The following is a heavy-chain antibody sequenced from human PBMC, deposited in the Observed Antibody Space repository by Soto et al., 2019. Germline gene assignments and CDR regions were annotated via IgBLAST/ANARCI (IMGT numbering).Heavy chain of an antibody. CDR3: ARDGFCTSTNCRMGNSFDP. V-gene: IGHV4-34*01. CDR2: INHRGRT. CDR1: VGSFSAHY. Sequence: RSLTCALHVGSFSAHYWTWIRQAPGQGLARIGGINHRGRTSNPSLESRVTMSVDTSKNQFSLKLSSVTAADTAVYYCARDGFCTSTNCRMGNSFDPWGQGTLPTDSS. D-gene: IGHD2-2*03. J-gene: IGHJ5*02.